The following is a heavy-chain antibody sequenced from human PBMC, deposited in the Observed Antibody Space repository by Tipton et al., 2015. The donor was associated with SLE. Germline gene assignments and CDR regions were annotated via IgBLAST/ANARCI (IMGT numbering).Heavy chain of an antibody. Sequence: SLRLSCAASGFSFSSYSMNWVRQAPGKGLEWVSSISSSSSYIYYADSVKGRFTISRDNAKNTLYLQMSSLGVDDTGVYYCARDDETNTAWYNWLDPWGQGTLVTVSS. D-gene: IGHD2-21*02. CDR1: GFSFSSYS. V-gene: IGHV3-21*03. CDR2: ISSSSSYI. CDR3: ARDDETNTAWYNWLDP. J-gene: IGHJ5*02.